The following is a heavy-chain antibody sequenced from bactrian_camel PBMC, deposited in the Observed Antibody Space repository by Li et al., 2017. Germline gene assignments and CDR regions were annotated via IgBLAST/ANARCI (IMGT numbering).Heavy chain of an antibody. D-gene: IGHD6*01. Sequence: HVQLVESGGGSVQAGGSLNISCAPSGSRFHSCRMGWYRQAAGKEREFVSSISRDGISGHVTTTYADSAKGRFTISQDNAKSTVYLQMNSLKPEDTAVYYCAADPSTTVRAGYPNYWGQGTQVTVS. CDR2: ISRDGISGHVTT. CDR3: AADPSTTVRAGYPNY. CDR1: GSRFHSCR. J-gene: IGHJ4*01. V-gene: IGHV3S60*01.